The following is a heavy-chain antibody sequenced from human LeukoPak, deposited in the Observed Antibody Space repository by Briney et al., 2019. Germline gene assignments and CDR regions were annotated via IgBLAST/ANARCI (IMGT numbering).Heavy chain of an antibody. CDR1: GGSISSYY. Sequence: PSETLSLTCTVSGGSISSYYWSWIRQPPGKGLEWVGYIYYTGTTNYNPSLKSRVTISLDTSKNQFSLKLSSVTAADTAVYYCARQGRDGYATYYFDYWGQGTLVTVSS. CDR2: IYYTGTT. V-gene: IGHV4-59*08. D-gene: IGHD5-24*01. J-gene: IGHJ4*02. CDR3: ARQGRDGYATYYFDY.